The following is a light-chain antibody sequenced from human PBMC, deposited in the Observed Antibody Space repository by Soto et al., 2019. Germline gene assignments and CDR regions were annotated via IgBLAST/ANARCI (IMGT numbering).Light chain of an antibody. CDR3: CSYTTSNTRQIV. J-gene: IGLJ1*01. CDR1: SSDGGGYNY. Sequence: QSVLTQPASVSWSPGQSITISCTGTSSDGGGYNYVSWYQQHPGKAPKFMIYDVSNRPSGVSNRFSGSKSGNTASLTISGLQAEDEADYYCCSYTTSNTRQIVFGTGTKVTVL. CDR2: DVS. V-gene: IGLV2-14*01.